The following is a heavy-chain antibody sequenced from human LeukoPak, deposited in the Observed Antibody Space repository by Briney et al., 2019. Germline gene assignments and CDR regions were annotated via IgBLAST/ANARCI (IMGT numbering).Heavy chain of an antibody. CDR1: GFTFSSYS. Sequence: GGSLRLSCAASGFTFSSYSMNWVRQAPGKGLEWVSYISSSSSTIYYADSVKGRFTISRDNAKNSLYLQMNSLRAEDTAVYYCASAAALLWFGELLYSNGMDVWGQGTTVTVSS. CDR2: ISSSSSTI. J-gene: IGHJ6*02. CDR3: ASAAALLWFGELLYSNGMDV. D-gene: IGHD3-10*01. V-gene: IGHV3-48*04.